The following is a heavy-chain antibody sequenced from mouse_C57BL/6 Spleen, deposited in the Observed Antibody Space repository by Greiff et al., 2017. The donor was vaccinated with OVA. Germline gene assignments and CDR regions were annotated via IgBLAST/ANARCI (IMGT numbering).Heavy chain of an antibody. CDR2: IDPSDSYT. J-gene: IGHJ1*03. CDR3: ARGYGSSSYWYFDV. Sequence: QVQLQQPGAELVRPGTSVKLSCKASGYTFTSYWMHWVKQRPGQGLEWIGVIDPSDSYTNYNQKFKGKATLPVDTSSSTAYMQLSSLTSEDSAVYYCARGYGSSSYWYFDVWGTGTTVTVSS. V-gene: IGHV1-59*01. D-gene: IGHD1-1*01. CDR1: GYTFTSYW.